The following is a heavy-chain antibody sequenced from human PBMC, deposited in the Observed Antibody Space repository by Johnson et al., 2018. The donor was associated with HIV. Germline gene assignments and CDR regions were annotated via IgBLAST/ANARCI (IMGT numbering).Heavy chain of an antibody. J-gene: IGHJ3*02. D-gene: IGHD1-26*01. CDR3: AREERTGVGDAFDT. CDR2: IFYDGSDK. Sequence: QVQLVESGGGLVQPGGSLRISCAASGFTFSSYWMHWVRQAPGKGLVWVAVIFYDGSDKFHADSVKGRFTISRDTSKNTLYLQMNSLRAEDTAVYYCAREERTGVGDAFDTWGQGTMVIVSS. V-gene: IGHV3-30*03. CDR1: GFTFSSYW.